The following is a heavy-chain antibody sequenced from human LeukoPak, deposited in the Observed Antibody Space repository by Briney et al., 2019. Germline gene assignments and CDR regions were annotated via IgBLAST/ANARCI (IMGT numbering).Heavy chain of an antibody. Sequence: PGGSLRLSCATSGFTFSSYSMNWVRQAPGKGLEWVSSISSSSSYIYYADSAKGRFTISRDNAKNSLYLQMSSLRAEDTAVYYCAREGYYYGMDVWGQGTTVTVSS. CDR1: GFTFSSYS. V-gene: IGHV3-21*01. J-gene: IGHJ6*02. CDR2: ISSSSSYI. CDR3: AREGYYYGMDV.